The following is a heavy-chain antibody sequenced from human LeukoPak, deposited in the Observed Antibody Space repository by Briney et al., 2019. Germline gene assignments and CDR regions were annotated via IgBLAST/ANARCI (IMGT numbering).Heavy chain of an antibody. Sequence: GGSLRLSCAASGFTFSSHGMHWVRQAPGKGLEWVAVISYDGSNKYYADSVKGRFTISRDNSKNTLYLQMNSLRAEDTAVYYCAKDQGYSSSWYEALGYGMDVWGQGTTVTVSS. V-gene: IGHV3-30*18. D-gene: IGHD6-13*01. J-gene: IGHJ6*02. CDR2: ISYDGSNK. CDR1: GFTFSSHG. CDR3: AKDQGYSSSWYEALGYGMDV.